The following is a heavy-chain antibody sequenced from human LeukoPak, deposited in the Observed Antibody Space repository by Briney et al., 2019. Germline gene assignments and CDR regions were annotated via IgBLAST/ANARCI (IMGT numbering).Heavy chain of an antibody. J-gene: IGHJ3*01. D-gene: IGHD2-21*02. Sequence: ASVKVSCKTSGYTFTDYYIHWVRQAPGQGLEWMGWINPNSGGTSYAQKFQDRVTMTRDTSITTAYMELRRLRSDDTAVYYCARERTLVVATATLEAYDVWGQGTMVTVSS. CDR3: ARERTLVVATATLEAYDV. V-gene: IGHV1-2*02. CDR1: GYTFTDYY. CDR2: INPNSGGT.